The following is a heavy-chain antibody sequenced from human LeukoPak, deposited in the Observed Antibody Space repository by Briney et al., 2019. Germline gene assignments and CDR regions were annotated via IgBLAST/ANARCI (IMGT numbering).Heavy chain of an antibody. CDR1: GFTFSSYG. Sequence: GGSLRLSCAASGFTFSSYGMHWVRQAPGKGLEWVAVIWYDGSNKYYADSVKGRFTISRDNSKNTLHLQMNSLRAEDTAVYYCAKGIPAAGFVANYDYWGQGTLVTVSS. CDR2: IWYDGSNK. V-gene: IGHV3-33*06. CDR3: AKGIPAAGFVANYDY. J-gene: IGHJ4*02. D-gene: IGHD6-13*01.